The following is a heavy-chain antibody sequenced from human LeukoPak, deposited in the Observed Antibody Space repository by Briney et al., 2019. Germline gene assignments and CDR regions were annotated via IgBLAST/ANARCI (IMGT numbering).Heavy chain of an antibody. D-gene: IGHD4-17*01. V-gene: IGHV4-34*01. CDR2: TNHSGST. CDR1: GGSFSGYY. Sequence: PSETLSLTCAVYGGSFSGYYWSWIRQPPGKGLEWIGETNHSGSTNYNPSLKSRVTISVDTSKNQFSLKLSSVTAADTAVYYCARTTVTKFDAFDYWGQGTLVTVSS. J-gene: IGHJ4*02. CDR3: ARTTVTKFDAFDY.